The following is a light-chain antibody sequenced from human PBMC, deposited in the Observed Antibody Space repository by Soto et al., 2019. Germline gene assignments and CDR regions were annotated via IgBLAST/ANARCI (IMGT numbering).Light chain of an antibody. Sequence: DIQMTQSPSTLSGSVGDRVTITCRASQSISSWLAWYQQKPGKAPKLLIYKESSLQSGVPSRFSGSGSGTEFTLTISSLQPDDSATYYCQQYNTYLTFGQGTKVDIK. CDR2: KES. V-gene: IGKV1-5*03. J-gene: IGKJ1*01. CDR1: QSISSW. CDR3: QQYNTYLT.